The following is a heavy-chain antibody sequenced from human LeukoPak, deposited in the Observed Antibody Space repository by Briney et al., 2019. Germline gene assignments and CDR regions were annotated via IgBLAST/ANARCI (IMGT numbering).Heavy chain of an antibody. V-gene: IGHV3-23*01. CDR2: ISPGGEIP. J-gene: IGHJ3*01. D-gene: IGHD2-15*01. Sequence: GGSLRLSCAASGFTFSIHGMNWVRQAPGKGLEWVSGISPGGEIPYYADSVKGRFTISRDNSKNTLHLQMNSLRAEDTAVYYCATKVVVPGVGAIDVWGQGTMVTVSS. CDR3: ATKVVVPGVGAIDV. CDR1: GFTFSIHG.